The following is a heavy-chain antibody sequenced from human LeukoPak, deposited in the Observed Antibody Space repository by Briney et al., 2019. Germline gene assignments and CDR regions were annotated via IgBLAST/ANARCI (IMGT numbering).Heavy chain of an antibody. J-gene: IGHJ5*02. D-gene: IGHD3-10*01. CDR1: GYTFTGYY. CDR3: ARDTYYYGSGSPNENWFDP. Sequence: GASVKVSCKASGYTFTGYYMHWVRQAPGQGLEWMGWINPNSGGTNYAQKFQGRVTMTRGTSISTAYMELSRLRSDDTAVYYCARDTYYYGSGSPNENWFDPWGQGTLVTVSS. CDR2: INPNSGGT. V-gene: IGHV1-2*02.